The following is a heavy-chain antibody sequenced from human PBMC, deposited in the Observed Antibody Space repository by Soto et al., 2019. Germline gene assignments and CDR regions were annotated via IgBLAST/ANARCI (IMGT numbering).Heavy chain of an antibody. CDR1: GFTFTDAW. V-gene: IGHV3-15*07. J-gene: IGHJ3*01. D-gene: IGHD3-16*01. CDR3: ATEREGFVTLRGGLGPCAFDV. Sequence: QLVESGGGLVKPGGSLRLSCAASGFTFTDAWMNWVRQAPGKGLEWVGRIKSKSQGGTADYAAPVKGRFAISRDDSKNTLYRQMNALQPDDTALYYCATEREGFVTLRGGLGPCAFDVWGLGTMVPVAS. CDR2: IKSKSQGGTA.